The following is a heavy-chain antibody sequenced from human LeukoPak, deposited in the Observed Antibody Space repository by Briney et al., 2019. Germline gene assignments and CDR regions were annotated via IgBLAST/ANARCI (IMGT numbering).Heavy chain of an antibody. V-gene: IGHV4-34*01. D-gene: IGHD6-13*01. CDR1: GGSFSGYY. CDR3: ARAGLVAAAGTFYDAFDI. J-gene: IGHJ3*02. CDR2: INHSGST. Sequence: SETLSLTCAVYGGSFSGYYWSWIRQPPGKGLEWIGEINHSGSTDYNPSLKSRVTISVDTSKNQFSLKLSSVTAADTAVYYCARAGLVAAAGTFYDAFDIWGQGTMVTVSS.